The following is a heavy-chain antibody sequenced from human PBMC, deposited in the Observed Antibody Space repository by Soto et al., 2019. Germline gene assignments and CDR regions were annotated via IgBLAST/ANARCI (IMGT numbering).Heavy chain of an antibody. CDR1: GFTFSSYA. D-gene: IGHD6-13*01. Sequence: GGSLRLSCAASGFTFSSYAMHWVRQAPGKGLEWVAVISYDGSNKYYADSVKGRFTISRDNSKNTLYLQMNSLRAEDTAVYYCARRVASAGNRRAYYFDYWGQGTLVTVSS. CDR3: ARRVASAGNRRAYYFDY. V-gene: IGHV3-30-3*01. J-gene: IGHJ4*02. CDR2: ISYDGSNK.